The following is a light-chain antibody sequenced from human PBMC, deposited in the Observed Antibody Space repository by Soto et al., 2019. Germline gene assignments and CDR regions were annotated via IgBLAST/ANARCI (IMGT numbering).Light chain of an antibody. CDR1: SSDVGGYNY. J-gene: IGLJ2*01. CDR2: DVS. CDR3: SSFTSSTTPV. V-gene: IGLV2-14*01. Sequence: ALTQPASVSGSPGQSITISCTGTSSDVGGYNYVSWYQQHPGKAPKLMIYDVSNRPSGVSNRFSGSKSGNTASLTISGLQAEDEADYYCSSFTSSTTPVFGGGTQLTVL.